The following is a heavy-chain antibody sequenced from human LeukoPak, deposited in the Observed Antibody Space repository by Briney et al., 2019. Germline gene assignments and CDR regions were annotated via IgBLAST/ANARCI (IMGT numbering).Heavy chain of an antibody. CDR3: ATYSSGWYDAFDI. Sequence: PSGTLSLTCTVSGGSISSYYWSWIRQPPGKGLEWIGYIYYSGSTNYNPSLKSRVTISVDTSKNQFSLKLSSVTAADTAVYYCATYSSGWYDAFDIWGQGTMVTVSS. CDR2: IYYSGST. J-gene: IGHJ3*02. CDR1: GGSISSYY. D-gene: IGHD6-19*01. V-gene: IGHV4-59*08.